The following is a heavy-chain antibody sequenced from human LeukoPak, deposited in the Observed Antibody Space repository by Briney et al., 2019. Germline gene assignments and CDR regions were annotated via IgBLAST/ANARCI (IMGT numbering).Heavy chain of an antibody. CDR1: GFTFSAYN. D-gene: IGHD6-19*01. V-gene: IGHV3-21*01. J-gene: IGHJ6*03. Sequence: GGSLRLSCAASGFTFSAYNMNWVRRSPGKGLEWVSSITTSSTYMFYADSVRGRFTISRDNAENSLYLQMTSLRDEDTALYYCAKDATAVPGTVYMDVWGKGTTVTVSS. CDR2: ITTSSTYM. CDR3: AKDATAVPGTVYMDV.